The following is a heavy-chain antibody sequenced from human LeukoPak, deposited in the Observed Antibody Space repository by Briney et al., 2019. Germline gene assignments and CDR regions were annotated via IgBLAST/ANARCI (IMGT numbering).Heavy chain of an antibody. J-gene: IGHJ4*02. CDR1: GFTFSSHG. CDR2: IRYDGSNK. CDR3: VNVELGNGYFDY. D-gene: IGHD7-27*01. V-gene: IGHV3-30*02. Sequence: GGSLRLSRAASGFTFSSHGMHWVRQAPGKGLEWVAFIRYDGSNKYYADSVKGRFTISRDNSKNTLYLQMNSLRAEDTAVYYCVNVELGNGYFDYWGQGTLVTVSS.